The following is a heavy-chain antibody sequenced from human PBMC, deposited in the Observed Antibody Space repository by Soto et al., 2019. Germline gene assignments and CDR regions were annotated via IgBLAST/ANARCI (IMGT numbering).Heavy chain of an antibody. CDR2: ISPDGTTT. D-gene: IGHD3-3*01. V-gene: IGHV3-74*01. Sequence: GGSLRLSCVASGFTFSGEWMHWVRQVPGKGLVWVSRISPDGTTTYYADSVKGRFTISRDNAKNTLYLQMNGLRADETAVYYCSRGRSPYYGYFDPWGPGTLVTVSS. CDR3: SRGRSPYYGYFDP. CDR1: GFTFSGEW. J-gene: IGHJ5*02.